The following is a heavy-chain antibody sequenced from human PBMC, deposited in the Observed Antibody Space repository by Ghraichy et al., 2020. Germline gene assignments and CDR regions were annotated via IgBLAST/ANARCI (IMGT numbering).Heavy chain of an antibody. Sequence: GGSLRLSCAASGFTFSSYSMNWVRQAPGKGLEWVSYISSSSSTIYYADSVKGRFTISRDNAKNSLYLQMNSLRDEDTAVYYCARAQEGPHNYYDSSGYYPPLTLWGQGTLVTVSS. CDR2: ISSSSSTI. CDR1: GFTFSSYS. J-gene: IGHJ4*02. D-gene: IGHD3-22*01. CDR3: ARAQEGPHNYYDSSGYYPPLTL. V-gene: IGHV3-48*02.